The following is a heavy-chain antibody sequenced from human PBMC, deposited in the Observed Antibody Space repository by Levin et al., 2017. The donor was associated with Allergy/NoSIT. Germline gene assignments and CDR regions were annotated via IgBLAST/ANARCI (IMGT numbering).Heavy chain of an antibody. CDR3: ASLSWDIAVAGTASDY. Sequence: GASVKVSCKASGGTFISYAISWVRQAPGQGLEWMGGIIPIFGTANYAQKFQGRVTITADESTSTAYMELSSLRSEDTAVYYCASLSWDIAVAGTASDYWGQGTLVTVSS. CDR1: GGTFISYA. CDR2: IIPIFGTA. V-gene: IGHV1-69*13. J-gene: IGHJ4*02. D-gene: IGHD6-19*01.